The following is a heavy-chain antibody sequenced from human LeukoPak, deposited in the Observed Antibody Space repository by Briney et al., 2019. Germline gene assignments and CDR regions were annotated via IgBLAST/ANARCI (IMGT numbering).Heavy chain of an antibody. Sequence: PGGSLRLSCAASGFTFSSYSMNWVRQGPGKGLEWVSAISISSYIYYADSVTGRFTISRDNAKNSLYLQMNSLRAEDTAVYYCARRAMTERGVSYGLDYWGQGNLVTVSS. V-gene: IGHV3-21*01. CDR2: ISISSYI. J-gene: IGHJ4*02. D-gene: IGHD5-18*01. CDR3: ARRAMTERGVSYGLDY. CDR1: GFTFSSYS.